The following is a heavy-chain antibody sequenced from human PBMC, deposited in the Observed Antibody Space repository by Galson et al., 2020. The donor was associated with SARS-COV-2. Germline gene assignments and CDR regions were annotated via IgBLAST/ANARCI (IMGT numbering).Heavy chain of an antibody. CDR3: ARRRDDFWSGYFYY. CDR2: IYYSGST. CDR1: GGSISSSSYY. Sequence: SATLSLTCTVSGGSISSSSYYWGWLRQPTGKGLEWIGSIYYSGSTYYNPSLKSRVTISVDTSKNQFSLKLSSVTAADTAVYYCARRRDDFWSGYFYYWGQGTLGTVSS. V-gene: IGHV4-39*01. D-gene: IGHD3-3*01. J-gene: IGHJ4*02.